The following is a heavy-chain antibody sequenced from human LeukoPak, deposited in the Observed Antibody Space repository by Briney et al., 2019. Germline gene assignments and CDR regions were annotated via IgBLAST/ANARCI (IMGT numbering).Heavy chain of an antibody. D-gene: IGHD2-15*01. J-gene: IGHJ5*02. Sequence: GGSLRLSRAASGFTFSSYWMHWVRQPPGKGLVWVSRINSDGSTTNYADSVKGRFTISRDNAENTLYLQMNSLRVEDTAVYYCTRRVPATRWFDPWGQGTLVTVSS. V-gene: IGHV3-74*01. CDR3: TRRVPATRWFDP. CDR1: GFTFSSYW. CDR2: INSDGSTT.